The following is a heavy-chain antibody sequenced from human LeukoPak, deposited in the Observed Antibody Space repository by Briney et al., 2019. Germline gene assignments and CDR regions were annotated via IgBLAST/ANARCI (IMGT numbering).Heavy chain of an antibody. J-gene: IGHJ3*02. CDR3: ARESIVVVPTTMDDASDI. V-gene: IGHV1-8*01. Sequence: GASVKVSCKASGYTFTSYDINGVRQATGQGLEWMGWMSPNSGNTGYAQKFQGRVTMTRNTSITTAYMELSSLRYEDTAVYYCARESIVVVPTTMDDASDIWGQGTMVTVSS. D-gene: IGHD2-2*01. CDR2: MSPNSGNT. CDR1: GYTFTSYD.